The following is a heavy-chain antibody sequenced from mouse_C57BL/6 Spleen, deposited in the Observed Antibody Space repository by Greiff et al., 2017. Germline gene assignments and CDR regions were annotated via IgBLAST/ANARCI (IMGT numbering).Heavy chain of an antibody. CDR2: IHPNSGST. V-gene: IGHV1-64*01. D-gene: IGHD2-3*01. J-gene: IGHJ1*03. CDR1: GYTFTSYW. CDR3: ARRCYGYYVGYFDV. Sequence: QVQLQQPGAELVKPGASVKLSCKASGYTFTSYWMHWVKQRPGQGLEWIGMIHPNSGSTNYNEKFKSKATLTVDKSSSTAYMQLSSLTSEDSAVYYCARRCYGYYVGYFDVWGTGTTVTVSS.